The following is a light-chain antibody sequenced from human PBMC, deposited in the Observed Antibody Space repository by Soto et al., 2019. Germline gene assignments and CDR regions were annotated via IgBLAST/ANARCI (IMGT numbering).Light chain of an antibody. Sequence: QSALTQPASVSGSPGQSITISCTATTSDVGGYDYVAWYQQHPGKAPKLMIYEVSNRPSGVSNRFSGSKSGSTASLIISGLQAEDEADYYCSSYTSSSPYAFGTGTKVTVL. CDR1: TSDVGGYDY. J-gene: IGLJ1*01. CDR2: EVS. CDR3: SSYTSSSPYA. V-gene: IGLV2-14*01.